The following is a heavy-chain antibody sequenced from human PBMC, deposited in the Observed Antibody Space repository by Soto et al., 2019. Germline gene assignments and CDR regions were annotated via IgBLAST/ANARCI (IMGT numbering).Heavy chain of an antibody. CDR2: IIPIFGTP. CDR1: GGIFSTYA. V-gene: IGHV1-69*01. CDR3: ARDRDDYGSGNYYNRIDF. J-gene: IGHJ4*02. D-gene: IGHD3-10*01. Sequence: QVQLVQSGAEVKKPGSSVKVSCKASGGIFSTYAISWLRQAPGQGLERMGGIIPIFGTPNYAQRFQGRVTITADESTTTSYMELSRLKSEDTAVYYCARDRDDYGSGNYYNRIDFWGQGPLVTVSS.